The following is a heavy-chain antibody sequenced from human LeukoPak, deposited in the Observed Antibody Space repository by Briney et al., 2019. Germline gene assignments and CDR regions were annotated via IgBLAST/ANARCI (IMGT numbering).Heavy chain of an antibody. J-gene: IGHJ4*02. CDR1: GGSIHTYY. CDR2: IDYSGST. V-gene: IGHV4-59*01. Sequence: SETLPLTCTVSGGSIHTYYWSWIRQSPGKGLEWIGYIDYSGSTNYNPSLRSRVTMSIDTSKKQSSLKLTSVTAADTAVYYCARAGHNGYEIDYWGQGTLLTVSS. CDR3: ARAGHNGYEIDY. D-gene: IGHD5-12*01.